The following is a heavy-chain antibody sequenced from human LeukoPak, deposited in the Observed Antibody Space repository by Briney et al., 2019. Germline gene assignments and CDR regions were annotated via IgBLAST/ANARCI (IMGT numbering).Heavy chain of an antibody. D-gene: IGHD3-10*01. Sequence: PGGSLRLSCAASGFTFSSYGMHCVRQAPGKGLEWVVVIWYDGSNKYYADSVKGRFTISRDNSKNTLYLQMNSLRAEDTAVYYCAKVVVRGVNYYYYGMDVWGQGTTITVSS. CDR3: AKVVVRGVNYYYYGMDV. V-gene: IGHV3-30*02. CDR2: IWYDGSNK. J-gene: IGHJ6*02. CDR1: GFTFSSYG.